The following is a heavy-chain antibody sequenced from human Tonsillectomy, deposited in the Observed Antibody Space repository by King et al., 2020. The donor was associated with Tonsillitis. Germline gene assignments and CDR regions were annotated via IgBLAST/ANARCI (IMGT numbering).Heavy chain of an antibody. CDR2: ISGSGCST. CDR3: AKDTIYYDFWSGYY. D-gene: IGHD3-3*01. Sequence: VQLVESGGGLVQPGGSLRLSCAASGYTFSNYAMSWVRQAPGKGLEWVSAISGSGCSTYYADSVKGRFTISRDNSKNTLYLQMNSLRAEDTAVYYCAKDTIYYDFWSGYYWGQGTLVTVSS. CDR1: GYTFSNYA. V-gene: IGHV3-23*04. J-gene: IGHJ4*02.